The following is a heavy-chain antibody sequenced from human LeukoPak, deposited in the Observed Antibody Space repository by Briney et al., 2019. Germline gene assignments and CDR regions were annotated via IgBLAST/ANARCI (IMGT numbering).Heavy chain of an antibody. V-gene: IGHV4-34*01. CDR2: INHSGST. Sequence: SETLSLTCAVYGGSFSGYYWSWIRQPPGKGLEWIGEINHSGSTNYNPSLKSRVTISVDTSKNQFSLKLSSVTAADTAVYYCARGYYGSGKPRNYYYYYDMDIWGKGTTVTVSS. J-gene: IGHJ6*04. CDR3: ARGYYGSGKPRNYYYYYDMDI. D-gene: IGHD3-10*01. CDR1: GGSFSGYY.